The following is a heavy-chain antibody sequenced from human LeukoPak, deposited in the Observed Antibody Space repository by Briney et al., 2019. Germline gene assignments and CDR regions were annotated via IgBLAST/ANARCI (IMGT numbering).Heavy chain of an antibody. Sequence: ASVKVSCKASGYTFTGYYMHWVRQAPGQGLEWMGRINPNNGGTNYAQKFQGRVTMTGDTSISAAYMELSSLRSDDTAVYYCTRESGSYHGNDYWGQGTLVTVSS. J-gene: IGHJ4*02. CDR3: TRESGSYHGNDY. V-gene: IGHV1-2*06. CDR2: INPNNGGT. D-gene: IGHD1-26*01. CDR1: GYTFTGYY.